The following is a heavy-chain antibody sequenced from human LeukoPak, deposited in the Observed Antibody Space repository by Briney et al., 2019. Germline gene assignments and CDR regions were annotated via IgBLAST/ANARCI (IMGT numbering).Heavy chain of an antibody. CDR2: IYYGGST. V-gene: IGHV4-31*03. Sequence: PSQTLSLTCTVSGGSISSGGYYWSWIRQHPGKGLEWTGYIYYGGSTYYNPSLKSRVTISVDTSKNQFSLKLSSVTAADTAVYYCARDGPYYDILVWGQGTLVTVSS. CDR3: ARDGPYYDILV. CDR1: GGSISSGGYY. D-gene: IGHD3-9*01. J-gene: IGHJ4*02.